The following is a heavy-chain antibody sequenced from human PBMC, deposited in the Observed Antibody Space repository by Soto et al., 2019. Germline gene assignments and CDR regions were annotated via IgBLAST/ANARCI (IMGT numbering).Heavy chain of an antibody. J-gene: IGHJ4*02. Sequence: QVQLVQSGAEVKKPGASVKVSCKASGYTFTGYYMHWVRQAPGQGLEWMGWISPNSGAPNYAQKFQGGVTMTRATSISAAYMELKGLTSDDTAVYFCAREAVTGTAGLDYWGQGTLFTVSS. D-gene: IGHD6-19*01. CDR2: ISPNSGAP. CDR1: GYTFTGYY. V-gene: IGHV1-2*02. CDR3: AREAVTGTAGLDY.